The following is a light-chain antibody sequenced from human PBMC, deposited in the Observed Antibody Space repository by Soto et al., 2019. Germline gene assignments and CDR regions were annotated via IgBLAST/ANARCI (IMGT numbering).Light chain of an antibody. Sequence: DIQMTQSPSSLSASIGDRVTITCRASHSITSNLNWYHQKPGKAPRTLIYSASSLQSGAPSRFSGRGSGTDFTLTISSLQPEDFGTYYCQQSYSIPHTFGQGTKLEIK. V-gene: IGKV1-39*01. CDR1: HSITSN. CDR2: SAS. J-gene: IGKJ2*01. CDR3: QQSYSIPHT.